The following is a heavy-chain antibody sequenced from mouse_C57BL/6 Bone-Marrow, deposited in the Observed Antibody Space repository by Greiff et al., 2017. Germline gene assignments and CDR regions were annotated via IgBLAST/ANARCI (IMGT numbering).Heavy chain of an antibody. D-gene: IGHD2-1*01. CDR3: VRQHGDGIYFDY. J-gene: IGHJ2*01. V-gene: IGHV10-1*02. Sequence: EVKLMESGGGLVQPKGSLKLSCAASGFTFNTYAMNWVRQAPGKGLEWVARIRSKSNNYATYYADSVKDRFTISRDDSQSMLYLQMNNLKTEDTAMYYCVRQHGDGIYFDYWGQGTTLTVSS. CDR2: IRSKSNNYAT. CDR1: GFTFNTYA.